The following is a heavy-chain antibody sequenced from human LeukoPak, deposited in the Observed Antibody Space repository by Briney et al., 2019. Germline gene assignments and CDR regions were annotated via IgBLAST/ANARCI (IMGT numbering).Heavy chain of an antibody. CDR2: ISGTAVNT. CDR3: AKSSAVAGSRGFFDY. D-gene: IGHD6-19*01. Sequence: GGSLRLSCAASGFTFSTYGMSWVRQAPGKGLEWVSGISGTAVNTYYADSVKGRFTISRDNSKNTLYLRMNSLRAEDTALYYCAKSSAVAGSRGFFDYWGQGTLVTVSS. V-gene: IGHV3-23*01. CDR1: GFTFSTYG. J-gene: IGHJ4*02.